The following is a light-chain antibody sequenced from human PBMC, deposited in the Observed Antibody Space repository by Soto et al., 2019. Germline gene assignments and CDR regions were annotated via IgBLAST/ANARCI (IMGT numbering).Light chain of an antibody. CDR3: QQYGSSPRTWT. CDR1: QSVSSSY. CDR2: GAS. V-gene: IGKV3-20*01. J-gene: IGKJ1*01. Sequence: ESVFTHSPGTPSLSPGERATLSCRASQSVSSSYLAWYQQKPGQAPRLLIYGASSRATGIPDRFSGSGSGTDFTLTISRLEPEDFAVYYCQQYGSSPRTWTFGQGTKVDIK.